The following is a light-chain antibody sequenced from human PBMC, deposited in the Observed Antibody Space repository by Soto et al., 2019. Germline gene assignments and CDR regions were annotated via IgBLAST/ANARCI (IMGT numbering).Light chain of an antibody. Sequence: DTQMTQSPSSLSASVGDRVTITCQASHDIRKYLNWYQQRPGRAPKLLIYDASNLETGVLTRFSVSASGKAVTFAINGLQPEDIATYYCQQYENLPYTFGQGTKLEIK. V-gene: IGKV1-33*01. CDR3: QQYENLPYT. CDR1: HDIRKY. J-gene: IGKJ2*01. CDR2: DAS.